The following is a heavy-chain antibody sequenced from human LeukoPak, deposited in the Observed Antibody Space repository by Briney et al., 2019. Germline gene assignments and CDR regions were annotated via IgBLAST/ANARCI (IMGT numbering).Heavy chain of an antibody. Sequence: GRSLRLSCAASEFTFSSYSMNWVRQAPGKGLEWVSSISSSSSYIYYADSVKDRFTISRDNAKNSLYLQMNSLRAEDTAVYYCASFSSSRVGYWGLGTLVTVSS. D-gene: IGHD6-6*01. CDR3: ASFSSSRVGY. V-gene: IGHV3-21*01. CDR1: EFTFSSYS. CDR2: ISSSSSYI. J-gene: IGHJ4*02.